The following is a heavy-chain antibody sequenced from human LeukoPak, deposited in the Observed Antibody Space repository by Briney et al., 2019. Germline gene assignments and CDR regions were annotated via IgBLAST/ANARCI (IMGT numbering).Heavy chain of an antibody. CDR1: GYSISSGYY. CDR3: AREGSCTNGVCFHHAFDY. V-gene: IGHV4-38-2*02. D-gene: IGHD2-8*01. Sequence: SETLSLTCTVSGYSISSGYYWGWIRQPPGKGLEWIGSIYHSGSTYYNPSLKSRVTISVDTSKNQFSLKLSSVTAADTAVYYCAREGSCTNGVCFHHAFDYWGQGTLVTVSS. J-gene: IGHJ4*02. CDR2: IYHSGST.